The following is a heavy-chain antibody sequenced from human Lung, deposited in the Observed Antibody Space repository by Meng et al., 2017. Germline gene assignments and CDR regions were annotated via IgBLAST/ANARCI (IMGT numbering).Heavy chain of an antibody. J-gene: IGHJ5*02. CDR1: GFTFSSYE. CDR2: ISSSGSTI. Sequence: GGSLRLSCAASGFTFSSYEMNWVRQAPGKGLEWVSYISSSGSTIYYADSVKGRFTISRDNAKNSLYLHMNSLRAEDTAVYYCARGLAYSSSWYSGNYNWFDPWGQGTLVTVSS. V-gene: IGHV3-48*03. CDR3: ARGLAYSSSWYSGNYNWFDP. D-gene: IGHD6-13*01.